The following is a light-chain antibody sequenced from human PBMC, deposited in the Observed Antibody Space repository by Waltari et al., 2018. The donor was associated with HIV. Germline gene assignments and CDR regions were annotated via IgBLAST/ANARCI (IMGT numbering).Light chain of an antibody. Sequence: QSVLTQPPSVSGAPGQRVTISCTGRTSNIGAGYDVHWYQQLPGTAPNLLIYGNNNRPSGVPDRFSGSKSGTAASLAITGLQAEDEADYYCQSYDSSLSGLVFGEGTKLTVL. V-gene: IGLV1-40*01. CDR3: QSYDSSLSGLV. CDR1: TSNIGAGYD. CDR2: GNN. J-gene: IGLJ2*01.